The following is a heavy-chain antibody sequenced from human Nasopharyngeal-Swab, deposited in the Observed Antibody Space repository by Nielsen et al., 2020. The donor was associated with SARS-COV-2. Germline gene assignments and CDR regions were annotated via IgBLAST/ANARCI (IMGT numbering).Heavy chain of an antibody. V-gene: IGHV1-18*01. CDR2: ISAYNGNT. J-gene: IGHJ6*02. Sequence: ASVKVSCKASGYTFHSYGISWVRQAPGQGLEWMGWISAYNGNTNHAQKLQGRVTMTTDTSTSTAYMELRSLRSDDTAVYYCARFVTTSYYYYGMDVWGQGTTVTVSS. CDR1: GYTFHSYG. CDR3: ARFVTTSYYYYGMDV. D-gene: IGHD3-22*01.